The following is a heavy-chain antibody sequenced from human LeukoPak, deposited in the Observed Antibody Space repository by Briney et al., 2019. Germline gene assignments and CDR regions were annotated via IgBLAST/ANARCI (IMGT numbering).Heavy chain of an antibody. J-gene: IGHJ4*02. CDR3: ARDRSGPFPPGTDFDY. CDR2: INPNSGGT. Sequence: GASVKVSCKASGYTFTGYYMHWVRQAPGQGLEWMGWINPNSGGTNYAQKFQGRVTMTRDTSISTAYMELSRLRSDDTAVYYCARDRSGPFPPGTDFDYWGQGTLVTVSS. V-gene: IGHV1-2*02. D-gene: IGHD3-10*01. CDR1: GYTFTGYY.